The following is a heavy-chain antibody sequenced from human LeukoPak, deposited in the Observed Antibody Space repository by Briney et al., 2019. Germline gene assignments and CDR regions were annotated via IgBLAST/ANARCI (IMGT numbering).Heavy chain of an antibody. CDR1: GGSISSYY. CDR2: IYTSGST. J-gene: IGHJ3*02. Sequence: SETLSLTCTVSGGSISSYYWNWIRQPAGKGLEWIGRIYTSGSTNYNPSLKSRVTMSVDTSKNQFSLKLSSVTAADTAVYYCARDYWGTAMAHDAFDIWGQGTMVTVSS. V-gene: IGHV4-4*07. D-gene: IGHD5-18*01. CDR3: ARDYWGTAMAHDAFDI.